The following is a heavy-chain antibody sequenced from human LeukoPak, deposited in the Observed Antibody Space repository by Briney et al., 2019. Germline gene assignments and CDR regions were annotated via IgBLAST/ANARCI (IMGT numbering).Heavy chain of an antibody. V-gene: IGHV4-59*12. D-gene: IGHD2-15*01. CDR1: GGSISSYY. Sequence: SSETLSLTCTVSGGSISSYYWSWIRQPPGKGLEWIGYIYYSGSTNYNPSLKSRVTISVDTSKNQFSLKLSSVTAADTAVYYCARDGGGSDCWGQGTLVTVSS. CDR3: ARDGGGSDC. CDR2: IYYSGST. J-gene: IGHJ4*02.